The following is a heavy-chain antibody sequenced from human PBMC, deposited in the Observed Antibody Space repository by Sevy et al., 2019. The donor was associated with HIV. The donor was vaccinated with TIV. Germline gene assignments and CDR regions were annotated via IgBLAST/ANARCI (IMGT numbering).Heavy chain of an antibody. D-gene: IGHD4-17*01. CDR1: GFTFSSYA. V-gene: IGHV3-23*01. CDR2: ISGSGGST. Sequence: GGSLRLSCAASGFTFSSYAMSWVRQAPGKGLEWVSAISGSGGSTYYADSVKGRFTISRDNSKNTLYLQMNSLRAEDTAVYYCAKDAFYGDYVNYYYYYMDVWGKGTTVTLSS. J-gene: IGHJ6*03. CDR3: AKDAFYGDYVNYYYYYMDV.